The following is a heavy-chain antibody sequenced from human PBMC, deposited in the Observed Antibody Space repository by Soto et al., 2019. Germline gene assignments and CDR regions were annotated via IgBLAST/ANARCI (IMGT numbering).Heavy chain of an antibody. CDR3: ARNIAARPGPYYYYGMDV. D-gene: IGHD6-6*01. CDR1: GGTFSSYA. J-gene: IGHJ6*02. Sequence: SVKVSCKASGGTFSSYAISWVRQAPGQGLEWMGGIIPIFGTANYAQKFQGRVTITADKSTSTAYMELSSLRSEDTAVYYCARNIAARPGPYYYYGMDVWGQGTTVTVSS. V-gene: IGHV1-69*06. CDR2: IIPIFGTA.